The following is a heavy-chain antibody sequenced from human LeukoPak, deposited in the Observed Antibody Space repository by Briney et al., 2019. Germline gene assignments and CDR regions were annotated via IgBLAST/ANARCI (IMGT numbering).Heavy chain of an antibody. CDR3: ARSYWFDP. V-gene: IGHV4-34*01. CDR1: GGSFSGYY. J-gene: IGHJ5*02. Sequence: SETLSLTCAVYGGSFSGYYWSWIRQPPGKGLEWIGEINHSGTTNYNPSLKSRVTISVDTSKNQFSLKLTSVTAADTAVYYCARSYWFDPWGQGSLVTVSS. CDR2: INHSGTT.